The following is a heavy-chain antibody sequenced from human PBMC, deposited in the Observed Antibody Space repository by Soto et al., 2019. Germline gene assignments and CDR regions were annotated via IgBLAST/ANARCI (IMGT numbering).Heavy chain of an antibody. Sequence: GGSLRLSCAASGFTFSNYGMHWVRQAPGKGLEWVAVIWYDGNNKYYADSVKGRFTISRDNSNNTLYVQMTSLRAEDTAVYYCARGLHSLFDYWGQGALVTVSS. CDR2: IWYDGNNK. J-gene: IGHJ4*02. D-gene: IGHD2-21*01. CDR1: GFTFSNYG. V-gene: IGHV3-33*01. CDR3: ARGLHSLFDY.